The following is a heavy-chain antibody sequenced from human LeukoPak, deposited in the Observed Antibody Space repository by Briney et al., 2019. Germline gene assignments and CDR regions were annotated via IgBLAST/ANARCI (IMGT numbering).Heavy chain of an antibody. J-gene: IGHJ6*03. CDR3: ARVLSGRGSLYSYYYYMDV. CDR1: GITVSSNY. Sequence: TGGSLRLSCAASGITVSSNYMSWVRQAPGKGLEWVSVIYSGGSTYYAGSVKGRFTISRDNSKNTLYLQMNSLRAEDTAVYYCARVLSGRGSLYSYYYYMDVWGKGTTVTISS. CDR2: IYSGGST. D-gene: IGHD3-10*01. V-gene: IGHV3-53*01.